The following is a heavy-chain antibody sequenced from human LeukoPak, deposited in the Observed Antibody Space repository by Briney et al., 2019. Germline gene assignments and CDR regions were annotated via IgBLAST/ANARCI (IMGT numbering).Heavy chain of an antibody. CDR3: ARGGYGHIENYYYGMDV. J-gene: IGHJ6*02. CDR2: IYYSGST. D-gene: IGHD5-18*01. Sequence: SETLSLTCTVSGGSISDYYWSWIRQPPGKGLEWIGYIYYSGSTNYNPSLKSRVTISVDTSKNQFSLKLSSVTAADTAVYYCARGGYGHIENYYYGMDVWGQGTTVTVSS. CDR1: GGSISDYY. V-gene: IGHV4-59*12.